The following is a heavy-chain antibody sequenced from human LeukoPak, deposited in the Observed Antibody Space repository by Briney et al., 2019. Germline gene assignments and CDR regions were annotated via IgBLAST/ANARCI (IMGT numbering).Heavy chain of an antibody. J-gene: IGHJ4*02. CDR3: ARGYSSSWYLD. V-gene: IGHV3-21*01. CDR1: GFNFSSYS. CDR2: ISSSSSSFI. Sequence: GGSLRLSCAGSGFNFSSYSMSWVRQAPWKGLEFVSSISSSSSSFIYYADSVKGRFTISRDNAKKSLSLQMNSLRADDTAVYYCARGYSSSWYLDWGQGTLVTVSS. D-gene: IGHD6-13*01.